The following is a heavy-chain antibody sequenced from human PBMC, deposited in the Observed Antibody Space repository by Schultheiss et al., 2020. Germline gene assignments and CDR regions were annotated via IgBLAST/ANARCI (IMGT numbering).Heavy chain of an antibody. CDR3: AREKDPYDSSGYQY. CDR2: INSDGSST. Sequence: GSLRLSCAASGFTFSSYWMHWVRQGPGKGLVWVSRINSDGSSTTYADSVKGRFTISRDNAKNTLYLQMNSLRAEDTAVYYCAREKDPYDSSGYQYWGQGTLVTGSS. J-gene: IGHJ4*02. D-gene: IGHD3-22*01. V-gene: IGHV3-74*01. CDR1: GFTFSSYW.